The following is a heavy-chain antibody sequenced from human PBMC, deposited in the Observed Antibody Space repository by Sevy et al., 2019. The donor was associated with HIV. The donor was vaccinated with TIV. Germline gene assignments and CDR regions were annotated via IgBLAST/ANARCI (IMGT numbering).Heavy chain of an antibody. Sequence: SETLSLTCTVSGGSISSSSYYWGWIRQPPGKGLEWIGSIYYSGSTYYNPSLKSRVTISVDTSKNQFSLMLSSVTAADTAVYYCARPNPYYYESSGYTTYYFDYWGQGTLVTVSS. V-gene: IGHV4-39*01. CDR3: ARPNPYYYESSGYTTYYFDY. CDR2: IYYSGST. D-gene: IGHD3-22*01. CDR1: GGSISSSSYY. J-gene: IGHJ4*02.